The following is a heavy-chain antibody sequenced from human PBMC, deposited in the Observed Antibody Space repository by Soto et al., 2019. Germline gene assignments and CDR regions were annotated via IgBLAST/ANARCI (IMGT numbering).Heavy chain of an antibody. CDR1: GFTVSSNY. V-gene: IGHV3-66*04. CDR2: IYSGGST. CDR3: AGQWLATNFDY. D-gene: IGHD6-19*01. Sequence: EVQLVESGGGLVQPGGSMRLSCAASGFTVSSNYMSWVRQAPGKGLEWVSVIYSGGSTYYADSVKGRFTISRDNSKNTLYLQMNSLRAEDTAVYYCAGQWLATNFDYWGQGTLVTVSS. J-gene: IGHJ4*02.